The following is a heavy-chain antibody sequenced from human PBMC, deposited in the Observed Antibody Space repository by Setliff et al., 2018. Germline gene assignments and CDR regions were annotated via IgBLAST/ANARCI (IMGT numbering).Heavy chain of an antibody. D-gene: IGHD3-16*01. Sequence: LSFSSSFFPFSSYWMSWVRQAPGKGLEWVANIKQDGSEKYYVDSVKGRFTISRDNAKNSLYLQMNSLRAEDTAVYYCARDGGEYWGQGTLVTVSS. J-gene: IGHJ4*02. CDR2: IKQDGSEK. CDR3: ARDGGEY. V-gene: IGHV3-7*01. CDR1: FFPFSSYW.